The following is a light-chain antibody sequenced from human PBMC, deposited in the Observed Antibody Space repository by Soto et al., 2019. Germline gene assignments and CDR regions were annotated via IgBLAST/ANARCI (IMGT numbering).Light chain of an antibody. CDR3: QQYNNWPPST. Sequence: EVVLTQSPATLSVSPGEGVTLSCRASQSVSSNLAWYQQKPGQAPRLLIYGASTRATGIPARFSGSGSGTEFTLTISSLQSEDFAVYYCQQYNNWPPSTFGQGTKVDIK. CDR1: QSVSSN. J-gene: IGKJ1*01. V-gene: IGKV3-15*01. CDR2: GAS.